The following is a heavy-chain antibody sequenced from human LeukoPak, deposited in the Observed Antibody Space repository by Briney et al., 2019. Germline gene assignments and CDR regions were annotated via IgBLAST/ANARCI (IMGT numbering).Heavy chain of an antibody. CDR3: ARGSSGYDLNDAFDI. V-gene: IGHV3-30*19. Sequence: QPGGSLRLSCAASGFTFSSYGMHWVRQAPGKGLEWVAVISYDGSNKYYADSVKGRFTISRDNSKNTLYLQMNSLRAEDTAVYYCARGSSGYDLNDAFDIWGQGTMVTVSS. CDR1: GFTFSSYG. J-gene: IGHJ3*02. D-gene: IGHD3-22*01. CDR2: ISYDGSNK.